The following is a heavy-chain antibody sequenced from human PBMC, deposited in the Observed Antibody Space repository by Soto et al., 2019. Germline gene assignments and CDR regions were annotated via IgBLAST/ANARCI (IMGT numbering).Heavy chain of an antibody. CDR1: GGSFSGYY. Sequence: SETLSLTXAVYGGSFSGYYWSWIRQPPGKGLEWIGEINHSGSTNYNPSLKSRVTISVGTSKNQFSLKLSSVTAADTAVYYCARGRHGYSSSWYLGWFDPWGQGTLVTVPQ. CDR3: ARGRHGYSSSWYLGWFDP. D-gene: IGHD6-13*01. CDR2: INHSGST. V-gene: IGHV4-34*01. J-gene: IGHJ5*02.